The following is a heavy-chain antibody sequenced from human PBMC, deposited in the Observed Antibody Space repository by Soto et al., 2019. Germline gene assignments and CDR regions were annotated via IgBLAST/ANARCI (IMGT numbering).Heavy chain of an antibody. J-gene: IGHJ6*02. CDR1: GASISSYY. D-gene: IGHD2-8*02. V-gene: IGHV4-59*01. CDR3: ARGNGGCTGGVCFPYYYAMDV. CDR2: IYYSGSS. Sequence: LETLSLTCTVSGASISSYYWSWIRQPPGKGLEWIGYIYYSGSSNYNPSLKSRVTISLDTSKNKFSLNLNSVTAADTAVYYCARGNGGCTGGVCFPYYYAMDVWGQGTTVTVSS.